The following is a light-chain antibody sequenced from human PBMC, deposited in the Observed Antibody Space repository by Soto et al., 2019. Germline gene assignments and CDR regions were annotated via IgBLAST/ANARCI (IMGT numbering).Light chain of an antibody. CDR3: QQYGSSPRVT. J-gene: IGKJ4*01. CDR2: GAS. V-gene: IGKV3-20*01. Sequence: EIVLTQSPSTLSLSPGERATLSCRASQSVSSSYLAWYQQKPGQAPRLLIYGASSRATGIPDRFSGSGSGTDFTLTISRLGPEDFAVYYCQQYGSSPRVTFGGGTKVEIK. CDR1: QSVSSSY.